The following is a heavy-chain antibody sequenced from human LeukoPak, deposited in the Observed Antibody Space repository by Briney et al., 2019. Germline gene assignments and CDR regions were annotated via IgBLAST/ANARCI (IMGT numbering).Heavy chain of an antibody. D-gene: IGHD3-22*01. V-gene: IGHV1-2*02. CDR2: INPNSGGT. CDR3: ARETYYYDSSGPHDY. J-gene: IGHJ4*02. CDR1: GYTFTSYD. Sequence: ASVKVSCKASGYTFTSYDINWVRQATGQGLEWMGWINPNSGGTNYAQKFQGRVTMTRDTSISTAYMELSRLRSDDTAVYYCARETYYYDSSGPHDYWGQGTLVTVSS.